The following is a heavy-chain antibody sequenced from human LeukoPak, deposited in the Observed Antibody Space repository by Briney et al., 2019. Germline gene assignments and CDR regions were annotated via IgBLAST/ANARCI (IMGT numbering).Heavy chain of an antibody. Sequence: ASVKVSCKASGYTFTSYAMNWVRQAPGQGLEWMGWISAYNGNTNYAQKLQGRVTMTTDTSTSTAYMELRSLRSDDTAVYYCARDPPHDYSNYIFDYWGQGTLVTVSS. CDR3: ARDPPHDYSNYIFDY. V-gene: IGHV1-18*01. D-gene: IGHD4-11*01. J-gene: IGHJ4*02. CDR2: ISAYNGNT. CDR1: GYTFTSYA.